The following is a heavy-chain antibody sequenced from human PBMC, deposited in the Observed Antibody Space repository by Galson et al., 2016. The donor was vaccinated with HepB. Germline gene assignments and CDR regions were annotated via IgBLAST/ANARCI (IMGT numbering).Heavy chain of an antibody. CDR3: AKSARQQFYYGLDV. V-gene: IGHV3-30*18. Sequence: SLRLSCATSGFTFSNYDMHWVRQAPGKGLEWVALISYDGYRHFYGDSVKGRFMISRDNSQNTLYLHMDSLRAEDTAVYYCAKSARQQFYYGLDVWGKGTTVTVSS. J-gene: IGHJ6*04. D-gene: IGHD6-13*01. CDR2: ISYDGYRH. CDR1: GFTFSNYD.